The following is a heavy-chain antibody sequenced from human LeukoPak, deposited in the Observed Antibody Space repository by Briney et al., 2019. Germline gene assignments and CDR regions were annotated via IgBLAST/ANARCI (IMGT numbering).Heavy chain of an antibody. CDR3: AKGGKWDVTPFDY. CDR1: GVSINNPNYC. V-gene: IGHV4-30-4*08. Sequence: SETLSLTCTVSGVSINNPNYCWSWVRQPPGKGLEWVGYGYCNGRSYYNPSLRSRLTMTVDTSSNQFSLELSSVTAADTAVYYCAKGGKWDVTPFDYWGQGTLVTVSS. J-gene: IGHJ4*02. D-gene: IGHD1-26*01. CDR2: GYCNGRS.